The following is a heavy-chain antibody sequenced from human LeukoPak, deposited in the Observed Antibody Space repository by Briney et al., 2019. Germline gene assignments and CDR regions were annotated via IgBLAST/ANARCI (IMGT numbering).Heavy chain of an antibody. V-gene: IGHV4-61*08. D-gene: IGHD6-19*01. CDR1: GGSISSGGYY. J-gene: IGHJ5*02. CDR2: IYYSGST. Sequence: SSETLSLTCTVSGGSISSGGYYWSWIRQPPGKGLEWIGYIYYSGSTNYNPSLKSRVTISVDTSKNQFSLKLSSVTAADTAVYYCATSSGWLNWFDPWGQGTLVTVSS. CDR3: ATSSGWLNWFDP.